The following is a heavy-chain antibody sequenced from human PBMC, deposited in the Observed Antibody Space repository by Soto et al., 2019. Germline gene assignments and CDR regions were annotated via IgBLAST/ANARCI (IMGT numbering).Heavy chain of an antibody. CDR2: IYSSGNT. J-gene: IGHJ5*02. CDR1: GGSISTAGYY. V-gene: IGHV4-31*03. Sequence: SETLSLTCTVSGGSISTAGYYWSWIRQYPGKGLEWMGYIYSSGNTYYSPSLKSRVSISLDTAKDQFSLKVRSVTAADTAVYYCARIIAAASNWFDPWGQGTLVTVSS. D-gene: IGHD6-13*01. CDR3: ARIIAAASNWFDP.